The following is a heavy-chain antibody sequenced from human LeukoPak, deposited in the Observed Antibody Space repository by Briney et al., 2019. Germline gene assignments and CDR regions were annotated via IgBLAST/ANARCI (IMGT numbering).Heavy chain of an antibody. CDR1: GYTFTGYY. J-gene: IGHJ4*02. CDR3: ARDGYCRGGSCYSSYFDY. Sequence: ASVKVSCKASGYTFTGYYINWVRQATGQGLEWMGWMNPNSGNTGYAQKFQGRVTITRHTSISTAYMELSRLRSEDTAVYYCARDGYCRGGSCYSSYFDYWGQGTLVTVSS. D-gene: IGHD2-15*01. CDR2: MNPNSGNT. V-gene: IGHV1-8*03.